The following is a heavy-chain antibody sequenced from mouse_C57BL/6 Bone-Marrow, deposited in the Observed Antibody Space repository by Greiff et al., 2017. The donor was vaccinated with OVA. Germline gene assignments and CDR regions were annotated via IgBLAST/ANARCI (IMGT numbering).Heavy chain of an antibody. CDR2: IDPETGGT. J-gene: IGHJ4*01. V-gene: IGHV1-15*01. D-gene: IGHD2-1*01. CDR1: GYTFTDYE. Sequence: QVQLQQSGAELVRPGASVTLSCKASGYTFTDYEMHWVKQTPVHGLEWIGAIDPETGGTAYNQKFKGKAILTADKSSSTAYMELRSLTSEDSAVYYCTRFYYGNPRDYAMDYWGQGTSVTVSS. CDR3: TRFYYGNPRDYAMDY.